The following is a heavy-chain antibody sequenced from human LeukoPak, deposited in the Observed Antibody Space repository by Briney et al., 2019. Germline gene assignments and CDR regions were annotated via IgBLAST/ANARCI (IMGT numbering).Heavy chain of an antibody. V-gene: IGHV3-74*03. Sequence: PGGSLRLSCAASGFTLSSHWMHWVRQAPGRGLVWVSRINSEGTNTKYADSVKGRFTISRDNSKNTLYLQMNSLRAEDTAVYYCARAIRAPANYYFDYWGQGTLVTVSS. CDR3: ARAIRAPANYYFDY. CDR1: GFTLSSHW. CDR2: INSEGTNT. J-gene: IGHJ4*02. D-gene: IGHD3-3*01.